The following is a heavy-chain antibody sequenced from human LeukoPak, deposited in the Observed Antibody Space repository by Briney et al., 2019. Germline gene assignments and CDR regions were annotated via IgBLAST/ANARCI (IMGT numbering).Heavy chain of an antibody. CDR3: ARDLDYYDSSGFDY. V-gene: IGHV3-30-3*01. D-gene: IGHD3-22*01. CDR2: ISYDGSNK. Sequence: GGSLSLSCAASGFTFRSYAMHWVRKAPGKGRGWVAVISYDGSNKYYADSVKGRFTISRDNSKNTLYLQMNSLRAEDTAVYYCARDLDYYDSSGFDYWGQGTLVTVSS. J-gene: IGHJ4*02. CDR1: GFTFRSYA.